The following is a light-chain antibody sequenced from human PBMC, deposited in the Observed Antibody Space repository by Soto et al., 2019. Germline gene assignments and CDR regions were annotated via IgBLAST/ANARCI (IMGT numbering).Light chain of an antibody. CDR3: QQYNTYPLT. CDR1: QSISSW. CDR2: KAS. J-gene: IGKJ4*01. V-gene: IGKV1-5*03. Sequence: DIQRTQSPSTLSASVGDRVTITCRARQSISSWLAWYQQKPGKAPKLMLYKASNLKSGVPSRFSGSGSGTEFTLTISSLQPDDFATSFCQQYNTYPLTFGGGTKVESK.